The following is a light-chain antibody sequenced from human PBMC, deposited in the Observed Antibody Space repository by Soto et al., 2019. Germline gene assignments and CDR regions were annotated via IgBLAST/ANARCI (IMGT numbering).Light chain of an antibody. Sequence: EIVLTQSPATLSLSPWERATLSCRASQSLTTNLAWYQHKPGQAPRLLIYGASTRATGIPDRFSGSGSGTDFTLTISRLEPEDFAVYFCQQYGSSPTTFGQGTKVDI. CDR3: QQYGSSPTT. CDR1: QSLTTN. V-gene: IGKV3-20*01. J-gene: IGKJ1*01. CDR2: GAS.